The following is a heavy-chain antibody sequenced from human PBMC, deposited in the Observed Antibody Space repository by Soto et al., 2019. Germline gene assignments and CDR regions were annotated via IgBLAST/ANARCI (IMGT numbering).Heavy chain of an antibody. Sequence: PGESLRLSCAGSGFTFNSHEMTWVRQAPGKGLEWISSISSSGGSIYYADSVKGRFTVSRDNAKNSLYLQMNSLRAEDTAVYYCARSXGLYCSSSRCYSPWFDPWGRGTLVTVSS. CDR3: ARSXGLYCSSSRCYSPWFDP. V-gene: IGHV3-48*03. D-gene: IGHD2-2*02. CDR2: ISSSGGSI. CDR1: GFTFNSHE. J-gene: IGHJ5*02.